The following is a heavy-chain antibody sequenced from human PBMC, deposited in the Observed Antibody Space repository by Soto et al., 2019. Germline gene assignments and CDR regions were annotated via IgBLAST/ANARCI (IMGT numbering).Heavy chain of an antibody. CDR1: GFTFSSYA. CDR3: AKDLSGSAQYGSGNLDARGPFDY. J-gene: IGHJ4*02. V-gene: IGHV3-23*01. D-gene: IGHD3-10*01. CDR2: ISGSGGST. Sequence: GGSLRLSCAASGFTFSSYAMSWVRQAPGKGLEWVSAISGSGGSTYYADSVKGRFTISRDNSKNTLYLQMNSLRAEDTAVYYCAKDLSGSAQYGSGNLDARGPFDYWGQGTLVTVSS.